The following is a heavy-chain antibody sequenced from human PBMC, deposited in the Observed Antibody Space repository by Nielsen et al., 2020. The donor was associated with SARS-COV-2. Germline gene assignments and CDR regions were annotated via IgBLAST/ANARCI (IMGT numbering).Heavy chain of an antibody. V-gene: IGHV3-74*01. D-gene: IGHD3-22*01. CDR2: INSDGSST. CDR1: GFSFSTYW. J-gene: IGHJ4*02. Sequence: GGSLRLSCAASGFSFSTYWMHWVRQAPGKGLMWVSRINSDGSSTSYADSVEGRFTISRDNAKNTLYLQMNSLRAEDTAVYYCARGDDSSGYYYDPPAYFDYWGQGTLVTVSS. CDR3: ARGDDSSGYYYDPPAYFDY.